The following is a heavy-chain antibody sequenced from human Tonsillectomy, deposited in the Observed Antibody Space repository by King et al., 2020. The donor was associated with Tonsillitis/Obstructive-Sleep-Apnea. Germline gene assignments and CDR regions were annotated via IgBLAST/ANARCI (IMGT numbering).Heavy chain of an antibody. CDR3: ARGRGGYYDH. CDR1: GFTFSSYA. D-gene: IGHD3-10*01. Sequence: VQLVESGEGLVQPGGSLRLSCAASGFTFSSYAMHWVRQAPGKGLEYVSAITSYGGSTYYADSVKGRFTISRDNSKNTLYLQMGSLRPEDMAVYYCARGRGGYYDHWGRGTLVTVSS. J-gene: IGHJ4*02. CDR2: ITSYGGST. V-gene: IGHV3-64*02.